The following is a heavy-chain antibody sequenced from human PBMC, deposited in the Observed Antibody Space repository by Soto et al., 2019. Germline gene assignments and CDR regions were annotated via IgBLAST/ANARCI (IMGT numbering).Heavy chain of an antibody. V-gene: IGHV4-34*01. D-gene: IGHD2-15*01. Sequence: SETLSLTCAVSGGSFSGYYWIWIRQPPGKGLEWIGEINHSGSTNYNPSLKSRVTISVDTSKNQFSLKLSSVTAADTAVYYCARLFLLFILLLVAATRERFAFWGRRTLDIGSS. CDR2: INHSGST. CDR3: ARLFLLFILLLVAATRERFAF. J-gene: IGHJ4*02. CDR1: GGSFSGYY.